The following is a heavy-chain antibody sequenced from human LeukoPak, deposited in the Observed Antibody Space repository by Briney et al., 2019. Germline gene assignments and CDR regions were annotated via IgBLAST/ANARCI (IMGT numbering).Heavy chain of an antibody. D-gene: IGHD3-22*01. Sequence: ASVKVSCKVSGYTLTELSMHWVRQAPGKGLEWMGGFDPEDGETIYAQKFQGRVTMTEDTSTDTAYMELSSLRSEDTAVYYCATGPNYYDRIPPFDIWGQGTMVTVSS. CDR2: FDPEDGET. J-gene: IGHJ3*02. CDR3: ATGPNYYDRIPPFDI. CDR1: GYTLTELS. V-gene: IGHV1-24*01.